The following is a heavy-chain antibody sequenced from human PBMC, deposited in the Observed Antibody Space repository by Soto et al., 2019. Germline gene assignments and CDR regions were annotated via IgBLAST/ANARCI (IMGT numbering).Heavy chain of an antibody. J-gene: IGHJ4*02. V-gene: IGHV3-23*01. CDR1: GFTFSNYA. CDR2: INGGST. CDR3: AKAGTTVY. D-gene: IGHD1-1*01. Sequence: EVQLLESGGGLVQPGGSLRLSCEASGFTFSNYAMTWVRQAPGKGLEWVSCINGGSTYYADSVKGRFTISRDNSKSALYLQMNSRRADDTPVYYCAKAGTTVYWGQGTLVTVSS.